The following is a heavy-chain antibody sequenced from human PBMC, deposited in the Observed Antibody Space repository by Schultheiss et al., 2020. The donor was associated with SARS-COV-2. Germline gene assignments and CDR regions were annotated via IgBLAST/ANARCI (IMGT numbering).Heavy chain of an antibody. D-gene: IGHD5-12*01. CDR1: GYSFTSYW. CDR2: IYPGDSDT. CDR3: ARRSGYSGYEHDAFDI. V-gene: IGHV5-51*01. J-gene: IGHJ3*02. Sequence: GGSLRLSCKGSGYSFTSYWIGWVLQMPGKGLEWMGIIYPGDSDTRYSPSFQGQVTISADKSISTAYLQWSSLKASDTAMYYCARRSGYSGYEHDAFDIWGQGTMVTVSS.